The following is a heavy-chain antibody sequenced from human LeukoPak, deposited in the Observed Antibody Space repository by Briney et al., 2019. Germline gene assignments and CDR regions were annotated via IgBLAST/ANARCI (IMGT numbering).Heavy chain of an antibody. D-gene: IGHD2-15*01. CDR3: ARDRRATPMYFFDF. Sequence: GGSLRLSCAASGFTSSDYYMSWVRQAPGKGLEWVSGIRHSGVDSSYADSVKGRFTISRDNSKNMLYLQMNSLRDDDTGVYYCARDRRATPMYFFDFWGQGTPVTVSS. J-gene: IGHJ4*02. V-gene: IGHV3-23*01. CDR1: GFTSSDYY. CDR2: IRHSGVDS.